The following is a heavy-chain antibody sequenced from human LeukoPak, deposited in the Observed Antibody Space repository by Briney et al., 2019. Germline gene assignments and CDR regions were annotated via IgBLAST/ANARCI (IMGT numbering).Heavy chain of an antibody. CDR3: ARDRAIVGYHDY. V-gene: IGHV1-46*01. D-gene: IGHD1-26*01. CDR2: INPSGGST. CDR1: GYTFTSYY. Sequence: ASVKVSCKASGYTFTSYYMHWVRQAPGQGLEWMGIINPSGGSTSYAQKFQGTVTMTRDMSTSTVYMDMSSLRSEDTAVYYCARDRAIVGYHDYWGQGTLVTVSS. J-gene: IGHJ4*02.